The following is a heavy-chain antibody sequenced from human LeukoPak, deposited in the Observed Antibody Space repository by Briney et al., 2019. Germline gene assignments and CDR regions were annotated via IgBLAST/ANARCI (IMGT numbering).Heavy chain of an antibody. Sequence: PGRSLRLSCAASGFTFSSYGMHWVRQAPGKGLEWVAVISYDGSNKYYADSVKGRFTISRDNSKNTLYLQMNSLRAEDTAVYYCAKDVNLDWLLPDYWGQGTLVTVSS. D-gene: IGHD3-9*01. CDR3: AKDVNLDWLLPDY. CDR1: GFTFSSYG. CDR2: ISYDGSNK. J-gene: IGHJ4*02. V-gene: IGHV3-30*18.